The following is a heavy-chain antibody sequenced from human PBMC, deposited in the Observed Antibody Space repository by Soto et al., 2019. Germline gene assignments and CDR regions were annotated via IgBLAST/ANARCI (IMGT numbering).Heavy chain of an antibody. CDR2: IIPIFGTA. Sequence: SVKVSCKASGGTFSSYAISWVRQAPGQGLEWMGGIIPIFGTANYAQKFQGRVTITADKSTSTAYMELSSLRSEDTAVYYCARGSGMIVVVSPFDYWGQGTLVTVSS. D-gene: IGHD3-22*01. V-gene: IGHV1-69*06. J-gene: IGHJ4*02. CDR1: GGTFSSYA. CDR3: ARGSGMIVVVSPFDY.